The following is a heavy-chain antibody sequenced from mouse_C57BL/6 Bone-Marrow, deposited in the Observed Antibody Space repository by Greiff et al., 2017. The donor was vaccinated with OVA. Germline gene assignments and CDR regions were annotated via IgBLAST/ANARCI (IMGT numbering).Heavy chain of an antibody. CDR1: GYSFTSYY. Sequence: VQLQESGPELVKPGASVKISCKASGYSFTSYYIHWVKQRPGQGLEWIGWIYPGSGNTKYNEKFKGKATLTADTSSSTAYMQLSSLTSEDSAVYYCARKGAYYPYAMDYWGQGTSVTVSS. J-gene: IGHJ4*01. D-gene: IGHD2-10*01. V-gene: IGHV1-66*01. CDR3: ARKGAYYPYAMDY. CDR2: IYPGSGNT.